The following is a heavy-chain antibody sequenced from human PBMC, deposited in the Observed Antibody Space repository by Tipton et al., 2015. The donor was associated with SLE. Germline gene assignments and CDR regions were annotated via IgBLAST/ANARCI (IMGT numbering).Heavy chain of an antibody. V-gene: IGHV4-38-2*02. CDR2: IHYSGGT. D-gene: IGHD3-3*01. CDR1: GYSISSGYY. J-gene: IGHJ1*01. CDR3: ASLDFWSGYWGFQH. Sequence: TLSLTCTVSGYSISSGYYWGWIRQPPGKGLEWIGSIHYSGGTYYNPPLKSRGTISVDTSKNQFSLKLTSVTAADTAVYYCASLDFWSGYWGFQHWGQGTLVTVSS.